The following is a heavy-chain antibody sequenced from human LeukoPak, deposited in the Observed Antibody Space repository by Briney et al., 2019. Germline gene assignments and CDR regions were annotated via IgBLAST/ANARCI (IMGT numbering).Heavy chain of an antibody. CDR2: IYSSGST. CDR3: ARHYCGGDCYTRFDY. D-gene: IGHD2-21*02. V-gene: IGHV4-59*08. Sequence: PSETLSLTCTVSGGSINSDYWSWIRQPPGKGLEWIGYIYSSGSTKYNPSLKSRVTISVDTPNNQFFLKLSSVTAADTAVYYCARHYCGGDCYTRFDYWGQGTLVTVSS. CDR1: GGSINSDY. J-gene: IGHJ4*02.